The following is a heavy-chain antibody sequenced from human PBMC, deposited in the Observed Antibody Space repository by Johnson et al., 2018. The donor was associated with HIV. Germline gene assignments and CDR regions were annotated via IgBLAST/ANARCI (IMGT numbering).Heavy chain of an antibody. CDR1: GFPFSGHN. CDR2: IKSKTDGSRT. CDR3: ARDGYSSGWYGNDAFDI. J-gene: IGHJ3*02. Sequence: QVQLVESGGGTVKPRGSLRLSCAASGFPFSGHNMGWIRQAPGKGLEWLGRIKSKTDGSRTNYAASVKGRFTLSRDNANNTLYLQMNSLRAEDPAVYYWARDGYSSGWYGNDAFDIWGQGTMVTVSS. D-gene: IGHD6-19*01. V-gene: IGHV3-11*06.